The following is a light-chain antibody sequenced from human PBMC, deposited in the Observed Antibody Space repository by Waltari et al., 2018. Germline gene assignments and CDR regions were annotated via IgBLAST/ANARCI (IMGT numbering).Light chain of an antibody. V-gene: IGLV1-40*01. CDR3: QSYDTTLRGSI. Sequence: QSVLTQPPSLSGAPGQRVTFSCTGSSSNIGAGYYVHWYQQLPGTAPKLLIYDNDKRPSGVPDRFSGSKSGPSASLAITGLQAEDEADYYCQSYDTTLRGSIFGGGTKLTVL. CDR1: SSNIGAGYY. J-gene: IGLJ2*01. CDR2: DND.